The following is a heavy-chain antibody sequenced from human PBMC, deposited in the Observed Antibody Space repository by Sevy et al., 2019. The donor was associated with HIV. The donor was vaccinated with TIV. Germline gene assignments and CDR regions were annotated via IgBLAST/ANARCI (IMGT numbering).Heavy chain of an antibody. D-gene: IGHD1-26*01. CDR2: ISGGGGST. CDR3: AKDPSGSYLYYFDY. Sequence: GGSLRLSGAASGFTFSSYSMSWVRQAPGKGLEWVSAISGGGGSTYYADSVKGRFTISRDNSKNTLYLQMNSLRAEDTAVYYCAKDPSGSYLYYFDYWGQGTLVTVSS. CDR1: GFTFSSYS. J-gene: IGHJ4*02. V-gene: IGHV3-23*01.